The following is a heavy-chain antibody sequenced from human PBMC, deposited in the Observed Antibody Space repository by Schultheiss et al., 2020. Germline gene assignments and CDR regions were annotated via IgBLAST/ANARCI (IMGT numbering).Heavy chain of an antibody. D-gene: IGHD3-3*01. CDR2: IYYSGRT. V-gene: IGHV4-59*01. Sequence: SETLSLTCTVSGGSISSYYWSWIRQPPGKGLEWIGYIYYSGRTNYNPSLKSRVTISVDTSKNQFSLTLSSVTAADTAVYFCARMSLGIFALVAWGQGILVTVSS. CDR3: ARMSLGIFALVA. CDR1: GGSISSYY. J-gene: IGHJ5*02.